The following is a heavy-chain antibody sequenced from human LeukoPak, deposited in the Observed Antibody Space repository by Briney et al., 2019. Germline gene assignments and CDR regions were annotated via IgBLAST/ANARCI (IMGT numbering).Heavy chain of an antibody. V-gene: IGHV3-74*01. CDR1: GFTFSNYY. Sequence: PGGSLRLSCAASGFTFSNYYMHWVRQAPGKGLVWVSRIKNDETNTDYADSVKGRFTISRDNAKNTLYLQMNSLRAEDTAVYYSARSASTSYSYMDVWGKGTTVTVSS. CDR3: ARSASTSYSYMDV. D-gene: IGHD4-11*01. CDR2: IKNDETNT. J-gene: IGHJ6*03.